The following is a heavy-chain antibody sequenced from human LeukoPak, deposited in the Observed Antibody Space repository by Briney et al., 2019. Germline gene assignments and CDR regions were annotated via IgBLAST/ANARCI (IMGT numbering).Heavy chain of an antibody. D-gene: IGHD3-3*01. J-gene: IGHJ4*02. Sequence: GGSLRLSCAASGFTFSSYDMHWVRQATGKGLEWVSAIGTAGDTYYPGSVKGRFTISRDNSKNTLYLQMNSLRAEDTAVYYCAKDRTIFGVVIIGFDYWGQGTLVTVSS. CDR2: IGTAGDT. V-gene: IGHV3-13*01. CDR3: AKDRTIFGVVIIGFDY. CDR1: GFTFSSYD.